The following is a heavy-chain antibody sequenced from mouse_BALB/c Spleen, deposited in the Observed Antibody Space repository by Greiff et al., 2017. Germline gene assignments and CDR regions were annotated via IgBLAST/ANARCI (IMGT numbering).Heavy chain of an antibody. CDR3: AVGDDGYYNYAMDY. Sequence: VKLMESGPGLVAPSQSLSITCTVSGFSLTSYGVHWVRQPPGKGLEWLGVIWAGGSTNYNSALMSRLSISKDNSKSQVFLKMISLQTDDTAMYYCAVGDDGYYNYAMDYWGQGTSVTVSS. V-gene: IGHV2-9*02. CDR1: GFSLTSYG. J-gene: IGHJ4*01. D-gene: IGHD2-3*01. CDR2: IWAGGST.